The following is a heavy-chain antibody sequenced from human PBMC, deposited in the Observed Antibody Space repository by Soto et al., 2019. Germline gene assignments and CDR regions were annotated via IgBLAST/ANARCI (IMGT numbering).Heavy chain of an antibody. CDR3: ATLGLYDNSDYFDE. Sequence: SETLSLTCTVSGGSISSSSYYWGWIRQPPGKGLEWIGSIYYSGSTYYNPSLKSRVTISVDTSKNQFSLKLRSVTAADRAVYYCATLGLYDNSDYFDEWGRGTLVTVSS. D-gene: IGHD3-22*01. CDR1: GGSISSSSYY. V-gene: IGHV4-39*01. J-gene: IGHJ4*02. CDR2: IYYSGST.